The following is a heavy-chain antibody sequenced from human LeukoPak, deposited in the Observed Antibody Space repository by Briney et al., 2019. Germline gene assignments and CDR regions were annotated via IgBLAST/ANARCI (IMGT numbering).Heavy chain of an antibody. V-gene: IGHV4-59*11. Sequence: SETLFLTCTVSGGSISSHYWSRIRQPPGKGLEWIGYTYYSGSTNYNPSLKSRVTISVDTSKNQFSLKLSSVTAADTAVYYCARDRIAARPSPWHWFDPWGQGTLVTVSS. CDR2: TYYSGST. J-gene: IGHJ5*02. D-gene: IGHD6-6*01. CDR3: ARDRIAARPSPWHWFDP. CDR1: GGSISSHY.